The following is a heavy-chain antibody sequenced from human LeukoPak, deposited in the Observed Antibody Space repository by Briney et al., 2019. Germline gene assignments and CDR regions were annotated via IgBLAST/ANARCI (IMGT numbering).Heavy chain of an antibody. D-gene: IGHD7-27*01. Sequence: SETLSLTCTVSGGSISSYYWSWIRQPPGKGLEWIGYIYYSGSTNYNPSLKSRVTTSVDTSKNQFSLKLSSVTAADTAVYYCARDNWGWGYFDYWGQGTLVTVSS. V-gene: IGHV4-59*01. CDR2: IYYSGST. J-gene: IGHJ4*02. CDR1: GGSISSYY. CDR3: ARDNWGWGYFDY.